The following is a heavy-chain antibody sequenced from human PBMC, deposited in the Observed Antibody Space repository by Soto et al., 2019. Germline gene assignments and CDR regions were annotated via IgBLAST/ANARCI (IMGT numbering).Heavy chain of an antibody. CDR3: ARGVWVPVMDY. Sequence: QVQVVQSGGEVKKPGASVKVSCTPSGYNFTSYSLSWVRQAPGQGLEWMGWVSTHYGNTKYAQTFEGRGSMTADTATNTAYTELRSLRSADTAIYSCARGVWVPVMDYLGQVTLLSVSS. V-gene: IGHV1-18*04. J-gene: IGHJ4*02. CDR2: VSTHYGNT. D-gene: IGHD1-26*01. CDR1: GYNFTSYS.